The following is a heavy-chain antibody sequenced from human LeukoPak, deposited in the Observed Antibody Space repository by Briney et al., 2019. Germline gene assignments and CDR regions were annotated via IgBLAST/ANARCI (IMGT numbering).Heavy chain of an antibody. V-gene: IGHV4-34*01. CDR3: ARGFVSSGETGEGYNWFDP. D-gene: IGHD6-19*01. CDR1: GGSFSGYY. Sequence: PSETLSLTCAVYGGSFSGYYWSWIRQPPGKGLEWIGEINHSGSTNYNPSLKSRVTISVDTSKNQSSLKLSSVTAADTAVYYCARGFVSSGETGEGYNWFDPWGQGTLVTVSS. J-gene: IGHJ5*02. CDR2: INHSGST.